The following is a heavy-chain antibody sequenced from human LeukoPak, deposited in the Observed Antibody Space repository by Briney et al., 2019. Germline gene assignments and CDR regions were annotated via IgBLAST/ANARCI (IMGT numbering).Heavy chain of an antibody. V-gene: IGHV3-33*03. CDR1: GFTFSSYG. CDR3: AKYYYDSSGYSYDAFDI. Sequence: GGSLRLSCAASGFTFSSYGMHWVRQAPGKGLEWVAVILSDGSKEFYTDSVKGRFTISRDNAKNSLYLQMNSLRAEDTAVYYCAKYYYDSSGYSYDAFDIWGQGTMVTVSS. CDR2: ILSDGSKE. D-gene: IGHD3-22*01. J-gene: IGHJ3*02.